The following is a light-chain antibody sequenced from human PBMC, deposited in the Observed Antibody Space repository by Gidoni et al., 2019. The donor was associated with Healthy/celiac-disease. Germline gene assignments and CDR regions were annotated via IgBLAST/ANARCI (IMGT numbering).Light chain of an antibody. CDR3: QQYGSSPIT. CDR2: GAS. Sequence: EIVLTQSPGTLSLSPGERATLSCRASQSVSSSYFAWYQQKPGQAPRLLIYGASSRATGIPDRFSGSGSGTDFTLTISRLEPEDFAVYYCQQYGSSPITFXQXTRLEIK. J-gene: IGKJ5*01. CDR1: QSVSSSY. V-gene: IGKV3-20*01.